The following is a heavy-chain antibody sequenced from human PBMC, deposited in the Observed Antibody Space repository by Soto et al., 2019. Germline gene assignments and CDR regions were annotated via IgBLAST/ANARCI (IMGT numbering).Heavy chain of an antibody. V-gene: IGHV1-69*06. J-gene: IGHJ6*02. CDR2: ISPIFGTA. Sequence: QVQLVQSGAEVKKPGSSVKVSCKASGGTFSSYAITWVRQAPGQGLEWMGGISPIFGTANYAQKFQGRVTITADKSPSTAYMELSSLRGEDTVVYYCARHSSPVSQYYYYGMDVWGQGTTVTVSS. CDR1: GGTFSSYA. CDR3: ARHSSPVSQYYYYGMDV. D-gene: IGHD6-13*01.